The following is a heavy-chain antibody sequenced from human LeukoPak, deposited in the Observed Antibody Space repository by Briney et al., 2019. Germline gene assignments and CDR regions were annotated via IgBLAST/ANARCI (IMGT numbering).Heavy chain of an antibody. CDR3: AKATYYDFWSGPLGVFDI. V-gene: IGHV3-23*01. J-gene: IGHJ3*02. Sequence: GGSLRLSCAASGFTFSSYAMSWVRQAPGKGLEWVSAISGSGGSTYYADSVKGRFTISRDNSKNTLYLQMNSLRAEDTAVYYCAKATYYDFWSGPLGVFDIWGQGTMVSVSS. D-gene: IGHD3-3*01. CDR2: ISGSGGST. CDR1: GFTFSSYA.